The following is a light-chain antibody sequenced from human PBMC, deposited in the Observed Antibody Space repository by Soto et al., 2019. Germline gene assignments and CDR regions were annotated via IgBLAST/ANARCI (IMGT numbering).Light chain of an antibody. CDR3: QQYDFLVT. CDR2: DAS. CDR1: QDINNY. V-gene: IGKV1-33*01. Sequence: DIPMTQSPSSLSASVGDRVTITCQASQDINNYLNWYQQKPGKAPKLLIYDASNLETGVPTRFTGSGSGKHFTFTISSLQPEDIATYFCQQYDFLVTFGQGTRLEIQ. J-gene: IGKJ5*01.